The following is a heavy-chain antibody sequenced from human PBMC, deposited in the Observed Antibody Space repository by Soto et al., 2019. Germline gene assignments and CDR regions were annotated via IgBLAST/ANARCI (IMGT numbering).Heavy chain of an antibody. Sequence: QVQLVESGGGVVQPGGSLRLSCAASGFTFRNYAMHWLRQAPRKGLECMAVIAYYGSNAFYRDSVKGPFTISRDNSKNTLYLRINRLRSEDTGVYYCARGDREDILVVVGTRPGEFGIDIWGQGTTVTVSS. CDR2: IAYYGSNA. V-gene: IGHV3-30-3*01. CDR1: GFTFRNYA. J-gene: IGHJ6*02. D-gene: IGHD2-15*01. CDR3: ARGDREDILVVVGTRPGEFGIDI.